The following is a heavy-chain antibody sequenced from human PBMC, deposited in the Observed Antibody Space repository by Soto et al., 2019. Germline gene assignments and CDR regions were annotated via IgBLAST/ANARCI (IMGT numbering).Heavy chain of an antibody. V-gene: IGHV3-33*01. D-gene: IGHD3-10*01. Sequence: QVQLVESGGGVVQPGRSLRLSCAASGFTFSNYGMHWVRQAPGKGLEWVAVILNDGSNRYHADSVKDRFTISRDNSKNTLYLQMNSLRAEDTAVYYCARDDEYSGNGMDVWGQGPRSPSP. CDR2: ILNDGSNR. J-gene: IGHJ6*02. CDR3: ARDDEYSGNGMDV. CDR1: GFTFSNYG.